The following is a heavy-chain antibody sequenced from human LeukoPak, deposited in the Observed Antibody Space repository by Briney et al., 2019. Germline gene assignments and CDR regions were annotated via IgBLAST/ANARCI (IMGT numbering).Heavy chain of an antibody. J-gene: IGHJ4*02. Sequence: SETLSLTCAVYGGSFSGYYWSWIRQPPGKGLEWIGEINHSGSTNYNPSLESRVTISVDTSKNQFSLKLSSVTAADTAVYYCARGGRWRLRFLDYWGQGTLVTVSS. CDR2: INHSGST. CDR3: ARGGRWRLRFLDY. CDR1: GGSFSGYY. D-gene: IGHD5-12*01. V-gene: IGHV4-34*01.